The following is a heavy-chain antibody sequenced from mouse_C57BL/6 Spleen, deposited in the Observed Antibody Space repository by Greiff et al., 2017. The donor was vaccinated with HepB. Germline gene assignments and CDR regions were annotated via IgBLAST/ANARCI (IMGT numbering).Heavy chain of an antibody. CDR1: GFNIKDYY. V-gene: IGHV14-1*01. Sequence: VQLQQYGAELVRPGASVKLSCTASGFNIKDYYMHWVKQRPEQGLEWIGRIDPEDGDTEYAPKFQGKATMTADTSSNTAYLRLSSLTSEDTAVYYCTPSSNLYWYFDVWGTGTTVTVSS. J-gene: IGHJ1*03. CDR2: IDPEDGDT. CDR3: TPSSNLYWYFDV. D-gene: IGHD4-1*01.